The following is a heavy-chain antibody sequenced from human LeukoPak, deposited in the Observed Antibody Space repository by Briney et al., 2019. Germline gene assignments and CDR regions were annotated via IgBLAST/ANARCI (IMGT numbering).Heavy chain of an antibody. CDR3: ARETMATVLYFDY. D-gene: IGHD5-24*01. J-gene: IGHJ4*02. CDR1: GYTFTSYY. V-gene: IGHV1-46*01. CDR2: INPSGGST. Sequence: ASVKVSCKASGYTFTSYYMHWVRQAPGRGLEWMGIINPSGGSTSYAQKFQGRVTMTRDMSTSTVYMELSSLRSEDTAVYYCARETMATVLYFDYWGQGTLVTVSS.